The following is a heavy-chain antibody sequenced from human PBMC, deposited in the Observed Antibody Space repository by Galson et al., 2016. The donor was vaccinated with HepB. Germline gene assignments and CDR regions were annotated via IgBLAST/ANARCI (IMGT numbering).Heavy chain of an antibody. CDR1: GFTFNNYW. D-gene: IGHD5-24*01. Sequence: SLRLSCAASGFTFNNYWMYWVRQAPGKGLVWISCINNDGSSTTYADSVKGRFTMSRDNAKNALHLQMNSLRGDDTAVYYCTKRLSHGMDVWGQGTTVTVSS. CDR3: TKRLSHGMDV. J-gene: IGHJ6*02. CDR2: INNDGSST. V-gene: IGHV3-74*01.